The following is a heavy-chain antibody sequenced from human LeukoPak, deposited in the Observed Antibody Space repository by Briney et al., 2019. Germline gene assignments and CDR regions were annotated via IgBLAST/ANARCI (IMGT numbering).Heavy chain of an antibody. CDR2: ISSSSSYI. V-gene: IGHV3-21*01. Sequence: GGSLRLSCAASGFTFSIYSMNWVRQAPGKGLEWVSSISSSSSYIYYADSVKGRFTISRDNAKNSLYLQMNSLRAEDTAVYYCARDMGIAAAGTVDYWGQGTLVTVSS. D-gene: IGHD6-13*01. CDR1: GFTFSIYS. J-gene: IGHJ4*02. CDR3: ARDMGIAAAGTVDY.